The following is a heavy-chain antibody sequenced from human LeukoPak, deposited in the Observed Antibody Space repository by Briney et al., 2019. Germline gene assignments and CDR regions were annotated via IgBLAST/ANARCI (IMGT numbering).Heavy chain of an antibody. CDR1: GGTFSSYA. D-gene: IGHD3-9*01. Sequence: SVKVSCKASGGTFSSYAFSWVRQAPGQGLEWMGRIIPIFGTTNYAQKFQGRVTVTADESTSTAYMELSSLRSDDTAVYYCARPTGGVLRYFDWSDGMDVWGQGTTVTVSS. V-gene: IGHV1-69*13. CDR2: IIPIFGTT. J-gene: IGHJ6*02. CDR3: ARPTGGVLRYFDWSDGMDV.